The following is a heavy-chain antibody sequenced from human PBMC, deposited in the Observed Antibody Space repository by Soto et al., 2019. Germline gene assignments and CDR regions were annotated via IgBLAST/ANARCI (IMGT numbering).Heavy chain of an antibody. CDR2: ISDTGGGA. CDR3: VREGSCWYSLGSFDF. CDR1: GFSFHNYD. J-gene: IGHJ3*01. D-gene: IGHD6-19*01. Sequence: EVQLLESGGGLVRPGESLRLSCTASGFSFHNYDMHWVRQAPVKGLEWVSLISDTGGGAYNADSVQGRFTISRDNSKNTLYLQMNSLRAEDTAISDGVREGSCWYSLGSFDFWCRGTMVTVTS. V-gene: IGHV3-23*01.